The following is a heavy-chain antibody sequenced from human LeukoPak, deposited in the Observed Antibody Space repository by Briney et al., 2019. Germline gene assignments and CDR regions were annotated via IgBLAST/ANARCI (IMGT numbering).Heavy chain of an antibody. J-gene: IGHJ6*03. CDR1: GYTFTSYG. CDR2: ISAYSGNT. V-gene: IGHV1-18*01. D-gene: IGHD3-22*01. CDR3: ARGLTHYDSSGYLSYYYYMDV. Sequence: ASVKVSCKASGYTFTSYGLTWVRQAPGQGLEWMGWISAYSGNTKYAQNLQGRVTMTTDTSTSTAYLELRSLRSDDTAVYYCARGLTHYDSSGYLSYYYYMDVWGKGTTVIVSS.